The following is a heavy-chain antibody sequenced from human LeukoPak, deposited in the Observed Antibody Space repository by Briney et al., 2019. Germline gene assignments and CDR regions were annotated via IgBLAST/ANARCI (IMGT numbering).Heavy chain of an antibody. CDR1: GFTFSNYA. D-gene: IGHD2-2*01. V-gene: IGHV3-30-3*01. J-gene: IGHJ4*02. CDR2: ISDDGTNK. Sequence: TGGSLRLSCAASGFTFSNYAMHWVRQAPGKGLEWVAVISDDGTNKYYADSVKGRFTISRDNSKNTLYLQMNGLRDEDTAVYYCARDEVTCSSTNCYFVYWGQGTLVTVSS. CDR3: ARDEVTCSSTNCYFVY.